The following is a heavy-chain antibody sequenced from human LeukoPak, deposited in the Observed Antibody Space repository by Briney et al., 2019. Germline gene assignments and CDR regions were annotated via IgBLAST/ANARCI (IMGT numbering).Heavy chain of an antibody. CDR2: ISAYNGNT. CDR3: ARATGIAVAGGNWFDP. D-gene: IGHD6-19*01. V-gene: IGHV1-18*01. J-gene: IGHJ5*02. Sequence: GASVKVSCKASGYTFTSYGISWVRQAPGQGLEWMGWISAYNGNTNYAQKLQGRVTMTTDTSTSTAYMELRSLRSDDTAVYYCARATGIAVAGGNWFDPWGQGTLVTVSS. CDR1: GYTFTSYG.